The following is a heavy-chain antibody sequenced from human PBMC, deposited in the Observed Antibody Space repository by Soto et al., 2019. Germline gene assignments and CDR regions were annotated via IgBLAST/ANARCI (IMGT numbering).Heavy chain of an antibody. Sequence: EVQLLESGGGLVQPGGSLRLSCAASGLTFSSYAMSWVRQAPGKGLEWVSAISGSGGITYYTDSVRGRFTISRDNSKNTLYLQMNSLRAEDTAVYYCAKDEYSDSPYYFDCLGQGTLVTVSS. D-gene: IGHD3-22*01. CDR1: GLTFSSYA. V-gene: IGHV3-23*01. CDR2: ISGSGGIT. CDR3: AKDEYSDSPYYFDC. J-gene: IGHJ4*02.